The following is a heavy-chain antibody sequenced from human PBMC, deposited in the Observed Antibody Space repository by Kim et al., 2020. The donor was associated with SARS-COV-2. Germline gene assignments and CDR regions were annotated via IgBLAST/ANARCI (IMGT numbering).Heavy chain of an antibody. D-gene: IGHD6-13*01. J-gene: IGHJ6*02. V-gene: IGHV1-3*01. CDR3: ARGAAEPLYYYYGMDV. Sequence: KFQGRVTITRDTSASTAYMELSSLRSEDTAVYYCARGAAEPLYYYYGMDVWGQGTTVTVSS.